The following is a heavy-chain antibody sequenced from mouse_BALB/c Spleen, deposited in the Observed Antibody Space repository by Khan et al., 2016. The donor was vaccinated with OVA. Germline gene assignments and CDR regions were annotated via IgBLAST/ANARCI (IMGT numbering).Heavy chain of an antibody. CDR2: ISYSGNT. CDR3: ARTARINY. CDR1: GYSITSGYV. J-gene: IGHJ2*01. D-gene: IGHD1-2*01. Sequence: EVQLQESGPGLVKPSQSLSLTCTVTGYSITSGYVWNWIRQFPGNILEWMGYISYSGNTNYNPSLKSRISITRDTSKNQFFLQLNSVTTEDTATYYCARTARINYWGEGTTLAVSS. V-gene: IGHV3-2*02.